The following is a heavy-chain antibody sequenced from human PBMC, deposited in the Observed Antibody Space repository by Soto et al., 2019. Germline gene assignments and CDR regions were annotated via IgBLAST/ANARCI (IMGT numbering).Heavy chain of an antibody. CDR2: INPNSGGT. D-gene: IGHD5-18*01. V-gene: IGHV1-2*04. CDR1: GYTFTGYY. J-gene: IGHJ6*03. Sequence: ASVKVSCKASGYTFTGYYMHWVRQAPGQGLEWMGWINPNSGGTNYAQKFQGWVTMTRDTSISTAYKEMSRLRSDDTAVYNYARVPELGYQFPPGGYYMDFWGKGITVSVS. CDR3: ARVPELGYQFPPGGYYMDF.